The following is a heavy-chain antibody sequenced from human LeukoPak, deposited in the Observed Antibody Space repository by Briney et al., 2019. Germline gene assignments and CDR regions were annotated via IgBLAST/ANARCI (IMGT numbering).Heavy chain of an antibody. CDR1: GFTFGSYD. CDR2: IWYDGSNK. V-gene: IGHV3-33*01. D-gene: IGHD3/OR15-3a*01. J-gene: IGHJ4*02. CDR3: ARHKDWTFDY. Sequence: PGGSLRLSCAASGFTFGSYDMHWVRQAPGKGLEWVAVIWYDGSNKYYADSVKGRFTISRDISKNTLYLQMNSLRAEGTAVYYCARHKDWTFDYWGQGTLVTVSP.